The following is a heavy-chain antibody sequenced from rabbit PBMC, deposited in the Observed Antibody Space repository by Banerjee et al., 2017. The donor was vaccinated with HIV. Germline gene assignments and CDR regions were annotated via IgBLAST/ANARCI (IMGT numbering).Heavy chain of an antibody. Sequence: QEQLEESGGGLVKPEGSLTLTCKASGFSFSNKYVMCWVRQAPGKGLGWIECINTSSGTTVYARWAKGRFRSSKAVSITVTLQMPTLTWAEPVLYFCAGGCAGFSAYVYIGLGDPGTRVSVS. CDR1: GFSFSNKYV. CDR3: AGGCAGFSAYVYIGL. J-gene: IGHJ4*01. V-gene: IGHV1S45*01. D-gene: IGHD4-2*01. CDR2: INTSSGTT.